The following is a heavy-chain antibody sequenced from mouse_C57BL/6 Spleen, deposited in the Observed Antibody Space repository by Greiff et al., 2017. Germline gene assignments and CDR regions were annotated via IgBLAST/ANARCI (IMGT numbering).Heavy chain of an antibody. V-gene: IGHV6-6*01. D-gene: IGHD3-3*01. CDR3: TGGRGGY. Sequence: EVQVEESGGGLVQPGGSMKLSCAASGFTFSDSWMDWVRQSPEKGLEWVAEIRNKANNHATYYADAVKGRFTISRDDSKSSVYLQVDNLGAEDTGIYYCTGGRGGYWGQGTTLTVSS. J-gene: IGHJ2*01. CDR1: GFTFSDSW. CDR2: IRNKANNHAT.